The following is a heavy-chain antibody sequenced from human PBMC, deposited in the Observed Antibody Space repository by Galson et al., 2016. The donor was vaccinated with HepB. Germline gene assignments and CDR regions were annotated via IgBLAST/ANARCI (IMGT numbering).Heavy chain of an antibody. Sequence: SVKVSCKASGYTFTSYGISWVRQAPGQGLEWMGWIATYNGDTNYAQKFQGRLTMTTDQSTTTAYMELRSLRFDDTAVYYCARDRIKVVPPVIDWFDPWGQGTLVTVSS. D-gene: IGHD2-2*01. V-gene: IGHV1-18*04. J-gene: IGHJ5*02. CDR2: IATYNGDT. CDR3: ARDRIKVVPPVIDWFDP. CDR1: GYTFTSYG.